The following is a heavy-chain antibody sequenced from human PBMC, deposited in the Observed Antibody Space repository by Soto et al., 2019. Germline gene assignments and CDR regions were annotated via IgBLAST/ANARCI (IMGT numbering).Heavy chain of an antibody. J-gene: IGHJ4*02. D-gene: IGHD1-26*01. V-gene: IGHV1-69*06. CDR2: IIPAFDTT. CDR1: GGTFNSYL. Sequence: QVELVQSGAEVKNPGSSVKVSCKTSGGTFNSYLIDWVRQAPGQGLEWMGGIIPAFDTTKYAQKFQDRVTITADKSTSTAYLELRTLTSEDTAVYHCARGLDQPPVGLHFDTWGQGTLVTVSS. CDR3: ARGLDQPPVGLHFDT.